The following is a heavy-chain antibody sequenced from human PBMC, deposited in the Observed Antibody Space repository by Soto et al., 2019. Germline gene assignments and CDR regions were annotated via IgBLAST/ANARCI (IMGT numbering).Heavy chain of an antibody. D-gene: IGHD2-2*02. J-gene: IGHJ6*02. CDR3: ARSGPYCSSTSCYMGYYYYGMDV. CDR1: GGSISSYY. Sequence: SETLSLTCTVSGGSISSYYWSWIRQPAGKGLEWIGRIYTSGSTNYNPSLKSRVTMSVDTSKNQFPLKLSSVTAADTAVYYCARSGPYCSSTSCYMGYYYYGMDVWGQGTTVTVSS. CDR2: IYTSGST. V-gene: IGHV4-4*07.